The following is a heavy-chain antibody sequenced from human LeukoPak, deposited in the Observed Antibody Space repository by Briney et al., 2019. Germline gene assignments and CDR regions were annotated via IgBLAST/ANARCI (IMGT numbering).Heavy chain of an antibody. CDR1: GGSISSSTYY. CDR3: ARAVATTVTNPPYYFDY. Sequence: SETLSLTCTVSGGSISSSTYYWGWIRQPPGKGLEWIGSIFYSGRTYYNPSLKSRVTISVDTSKNQFSLKLSSVTAADTAVYYCARAVATTVTNPPYYFDYWGQGTLVTVSS. D-gene: IGHD4-17*01. CDR2: IFYSGRT. V-gene: IGHV4-39*07. J-gene: IGHJ4*02.